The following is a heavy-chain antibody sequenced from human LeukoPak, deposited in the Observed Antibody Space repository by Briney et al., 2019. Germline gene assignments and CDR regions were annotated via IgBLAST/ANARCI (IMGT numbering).Heavy chain of an antibody. CDR1: GGSFSGYY. D-gene: IGHD5-12*01. V-gene: IGHV4-34*01. CDR2: INHSGSP. J-gene: IGHJ4*02. Sequence: PSETLSLTCAVYGGSFSGYYWSWIRQPPGKGLEWIGEINHSGSPNYNPSLKSRVTISVDTSKNQFSLKLSSVTAADTAVYYCARARRRDGYKGGSRPLNFDYWGQGTLVTVSS. CDR3: ARARRRDGYKGGSRPLNFDY.